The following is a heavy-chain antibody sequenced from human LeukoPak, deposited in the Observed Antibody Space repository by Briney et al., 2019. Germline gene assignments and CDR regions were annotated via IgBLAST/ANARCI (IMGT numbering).Heavy chain of an antibody. D-gene: IGHD1-20*01. J-gene: IGHJ3*02. Sequence: SETLSLTCTVSGGSISSYYWSWIRQPPGKGLEWIGYIYYSGSTNYNPSLKSRVTISVDTSKNQFSLKLSSVTAADTAVYYCARQTRYNWNPGAFDIWGQGTMVTVSS. CDR3: ARQTRYNWNPGAFDI. CDR1: GGSISSYY. CDR2: IYYSGST. V-gene: IGHV4-59*01.